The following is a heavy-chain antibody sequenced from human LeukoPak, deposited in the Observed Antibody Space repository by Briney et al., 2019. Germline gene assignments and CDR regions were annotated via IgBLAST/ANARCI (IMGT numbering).Heavy chain of an antibody. D-gene: IGHD3-9*01. Sequence: PGESLKISCKGSGYSFTSYWISWVRQMPGKGLEWMGRIDPSDSYTNYSPSFQGHVTISADKSISTAYLQWSSLKASDTAMYYCARHPSPRYDILTGYYNYYYYYGMDVWGQGTTVTVSS. CDR3: ARHPSPRYDILTGYYNYYYYYGMDV. CDR1: GYSFTSYW. V-gene: IGHV5-10-1*01. CDR2: IDPSDSYT. J-gene: IGHJ6*02.